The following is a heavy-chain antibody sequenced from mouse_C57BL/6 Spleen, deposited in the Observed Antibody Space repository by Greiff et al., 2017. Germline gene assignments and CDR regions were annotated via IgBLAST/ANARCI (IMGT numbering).Heavy chain of an antibody. V-gene: IGHV1-72*01. CDR1: GYTFTSYW. Sequence: QVQLQQPGAELVKPGASVKLSCKASGYTFTSYWMHWVKQRPGRGLEWIGRIDPNSGGTKYNEKFKSKATLTVDKPSSTAYMQLSSLTSEDSAVYYCASTTVVADYYAMDYWGQGTSVTVSS. D-gene: IGHD1-1*01. CDR3: ASTTVVADYYAMDY. CDR2: IDPNSGGT. J-gene: IGHJ4*01.